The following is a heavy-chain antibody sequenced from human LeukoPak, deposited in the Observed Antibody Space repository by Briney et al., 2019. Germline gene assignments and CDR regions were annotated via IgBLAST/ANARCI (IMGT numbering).Heavy chain of an antibody. CDR1: GYTFTGYY. J-gene: IGHJ4*02. Sequence: ASVKVSCKASGYTFTGYYMHWVRQAPGQGLEWMGWINPNSGGTNYAQKFQGRVTMTRDTSISTAYMEPSRLRSDDTAVYYCASVVVAATQGAHFDYWGQGTLVTVSS. V-gene: IGHV1-2*02. CDR2: INPNSGGT. D-gene: IGHD2-15*01. CDR3: ASVVVAATQGAHFDY.